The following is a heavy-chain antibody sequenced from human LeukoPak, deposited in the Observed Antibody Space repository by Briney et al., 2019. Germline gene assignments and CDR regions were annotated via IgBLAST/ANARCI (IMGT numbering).Heavy chain of an antibody. CDR2: IYYSGST. J-gene: IGHJ5*02. CDR1: GGSSSGYY. D-gene: IGHD2-15*01. V-gene: IGHV4-59*01. Sequence: SETLSLTCVLYGGSSSGYYWSWIRQPPGKGLEWIGYIYYSGSTNYNPSLKSRVTISVDTSKNQFSLKLSSVTAADTAVYYCARLGYCSGGSCYWGSNWFDPWGQGTLVTVSS. CDR3: ARLGYCSGGSCYWGSNWFDP.